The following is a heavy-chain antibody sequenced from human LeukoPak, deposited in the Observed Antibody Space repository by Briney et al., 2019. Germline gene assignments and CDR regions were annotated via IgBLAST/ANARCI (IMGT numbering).Heavy chain of an antibody. CDR1: GGSISSGSYC. V-gene: IGHV4-61*09. D-gene: IGHD6-19*01. CDR3: ARQAVAGPIDY. CDR2: IHTSENT. Sequence: SQTLSLTCTVSGGSISSGSYCWSWIRQPAGKGLEWIGHIHTSENTNYNPSLKSRVTISVDTSKNQFSLKLSSVTAADTAVYYCARQAVAGPIDYWGQGTLVTVSS. J-gene: IGHJ4*02.